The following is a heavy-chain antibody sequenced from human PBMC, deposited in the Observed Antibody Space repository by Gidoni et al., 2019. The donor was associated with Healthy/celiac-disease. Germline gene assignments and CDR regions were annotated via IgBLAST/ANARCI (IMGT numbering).Heavy chain of an antibody. Sequence: QVQLQQWGAGLLKPSETLSLTCAVYGGSFSGYYWSWIRQPPGKGLEWIGEINHSGSTNYNPSLKGRVTISVDTSKNQFSLKLSSVTAADTAVYYCARGRVVYDYVWGSYRPWGQGTLVTVSS. D-gene: IGHD3-16*02. V-gene: IGHV4-34*01. CDR3: ARGRVVYDYVWGSYRP. J-gene: IGHJ5*02. CDR2: INHSGST. CDR1: GGSFSGYY.